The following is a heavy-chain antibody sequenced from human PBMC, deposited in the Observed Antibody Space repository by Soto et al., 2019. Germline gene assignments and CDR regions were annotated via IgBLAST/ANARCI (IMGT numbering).Heavy chain of an antibody. CDR3: ARSIKAADGCYENTYYYYGMEV. J-gene: IGHJ6*04. V-gene: IGHV4-59*01. D-gene: IGHD2-15*01. Sequence: PSETLSLTCTVSGGSISSYYWSWIRQPPGKGLEWIGYIYYSGSTNYNPSLKSRVTISVDTSKNQFSLKLSSVTAADTAVYYCARSIKAADGCYENTYYYYGMEVWGKGTTVTGSA. CDR2: IYYSGST. CDR1: GGSISSYY.